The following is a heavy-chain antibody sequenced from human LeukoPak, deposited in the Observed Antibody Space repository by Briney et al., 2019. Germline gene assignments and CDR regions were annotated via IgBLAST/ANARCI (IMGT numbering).Heavy chain of an antibody. CDR3: ARERDSSGYYYFDY. CDR1: GFTFSSYW. V-gene: IGHV3-7*01. J-gene: IGHJ4*02. CDR2: IKQDGSEK. D-gene: IGHD3-22*01. Sequence: GGSLRLSCAASGFTFSSYWMSWVRQAPGKGLEWVANIKQDGSEKYYVDSVKGRFTISRDNAKNSLYLQMNSLRAEDTAVYYCARERDSSGYYYFDYWGQGTLVTVSS.